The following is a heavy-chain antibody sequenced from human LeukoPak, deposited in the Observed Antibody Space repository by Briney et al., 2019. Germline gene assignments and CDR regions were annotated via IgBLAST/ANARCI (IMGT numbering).Heavy chain of an antibody. J-gene: IGHJ5*02. Sequence: ASVKVSCTASGYTFTSYGISWVRQAPGQGLEWMGWISAYNGNTNYAQKLQGRVTMTTDTSTSTAYMELRSLRSDDTAVYYCARARVGAYNWFDPWGQEPWSPSPQ. CDR3: ARARVGAYNWFDP. CDR2: ISAYNGNT. V-gene: IGHV1-18*01. CDR1: GYTFTSYG. D-gene: IGHD1-26*01.